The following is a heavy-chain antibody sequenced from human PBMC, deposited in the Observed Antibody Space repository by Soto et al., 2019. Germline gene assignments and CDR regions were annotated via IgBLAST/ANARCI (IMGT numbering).Heavy chain of an antibody. J-gene: IGHJ4*02. Sequence: HPGGSLRLSCAASGFTFSSYGMHWVRQAPGKGLEWVAVISYDGSNKYYADSVKGRFTISRDNSKNTLYLQMNSLRAEDTAVYYCAGFAGSYGLWGQGTLVTVSS. V-gene: IGHV3-30*03. D-gene: IGHD3-10*01. CDR1: GFTFSSYG. CDR2: ISYDGSNK. CDR3: AGFAGSYGL.